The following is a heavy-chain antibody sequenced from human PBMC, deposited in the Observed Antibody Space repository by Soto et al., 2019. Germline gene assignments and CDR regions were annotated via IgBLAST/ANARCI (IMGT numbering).Heavy chain of an antibody. CDR1: GYTFTSYG. CDR2: ISAYNGNT. V-gene: IGHV1-18*01. CDR3: ARDRMSVTPYYYMDV. Sequence: GXSVKVSYNASGYTFTSYGISLLRQSPGQGLEWMGWISAYNGNTNYAQKLQGRVTMTTDTSTSTAYMELRSLRSDDTAVYYCARDRMSVTPYYYMDVWGKGTTVTVSS. J-gene: IGHJ6*03. D-gene: IGHD4-17*01.